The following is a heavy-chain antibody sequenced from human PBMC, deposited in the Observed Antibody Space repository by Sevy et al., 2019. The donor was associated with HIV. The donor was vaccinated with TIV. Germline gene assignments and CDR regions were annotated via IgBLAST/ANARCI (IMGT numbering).Heavy chain of an antibody. V-gene: IGHV3-33*01. CDR2: MWYDGSNE. Sequence: GGSLRLSCAASGFTLSNNHMHRVRQAPSKGLEWVAAMWYDGSNEYYADSVKGRFTISRDNSKNTLDLQMNSLRAEDTAVYYCARDNLALDVWGQGTTVTVSS. J-gene: IGHJ6*02. CDR3: ARDNLALDV. CDR1: GFTLSNNH.